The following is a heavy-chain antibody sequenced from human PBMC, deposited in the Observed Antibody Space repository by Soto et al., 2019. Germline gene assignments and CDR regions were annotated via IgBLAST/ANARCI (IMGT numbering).Heavy chain of an antibody. D-gene: IGHD6-19*01. V-gene: IGHV3-30*18. CDR3: SNGGRQWLVTFGFNY. CDR1: GFTFSDYA. J-gene: IGHJ4*02. Sequence: VQLVESGGGVVQPGRSLRLSCAASGFTFSDYAMHWVRQAPGKGLEWVAVVSHDGRNTHYADSVKGRFTISRDSSKNTVSLEMTSLRAEDTAVYYCSNGGRQWLVTFGFNYWGQGALVTVSS. CDR2: VSHDGRNT.